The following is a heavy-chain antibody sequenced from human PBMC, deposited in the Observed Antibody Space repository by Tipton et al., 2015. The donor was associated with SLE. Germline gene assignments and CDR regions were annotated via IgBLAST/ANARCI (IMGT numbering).Heavy chain of an antibody. CDR2: IYYGGNT. CDR3: ARGYCSDGVCYGFGFFDY. V-gene: IGHV4-30-4*08. D-gene: IGHD2-8*01. Sequence: TLSLTCTFSGDSISNGDDYWSWIRQPPGKGLEWIGNIYYGGNTYYNPSLKSPVTLSIDTSKNQFSLKLRSVTAADTAVYFCARGYCSDGVCYGFGFFDYWGQGNLVTVSS. J-gene: IGHJ4*02. CDR1: GDSISNGDDY.